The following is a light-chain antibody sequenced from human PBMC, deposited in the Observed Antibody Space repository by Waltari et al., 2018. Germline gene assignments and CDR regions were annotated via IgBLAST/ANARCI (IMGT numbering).Light chain of an antibody. Sequence: FAWYQQKPGLAPRLLFDGPAGRAAGIPERFSGSGSGTDFTLTISRLEPEDFAVYYCQQYGSSILYTFGQGTKVEIK. J-gene: IGKJ2*01. CDR3: QQYGSSILYT. CDR2: GPA. V-gene: IGKV3-20*01.